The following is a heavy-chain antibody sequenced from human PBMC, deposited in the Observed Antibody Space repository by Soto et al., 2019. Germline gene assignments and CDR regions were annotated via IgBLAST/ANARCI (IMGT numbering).Heavy chain of an antibody. D-gene: IGHD5-18*01. CDR1: GFTFSDYY. CDR3: ARGGVDTPMVTYHDYYGMDV. CDR2: ISSSGSTI. J-gene: IGHJ6*02. Sequence: QVQLVESGGGLVKPGGSLRLSCVASGFTFSDYYMSWIRQAPGKGLEWVSYISSSGSTIYYADSVKGRFTISRDNAKNSLYVQMNSLRAEDTAVYYCARGGVDTPMVTYHDYYGMDVWGQGTTVTGSS. V-gene: IGHV3-11*01.